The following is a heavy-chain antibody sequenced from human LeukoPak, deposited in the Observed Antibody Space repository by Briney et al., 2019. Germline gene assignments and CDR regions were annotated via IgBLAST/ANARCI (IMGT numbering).Heavy chain of an antibody. CDR3: AREEPTWTAVAFDI. CDR1: GFTFSSYE. D-gene: IGHD1-14*01. Sequence: GGSLRLSCAASGFTFSSYEMNWVRQAPGKGLEWVSSISSSSSYIYYADSVKGRFTISRDNAKNSLYLQMNSLRAEDTAVYYCAREEPTWTAVAFDIWGQGTMVTVSS. V-gene: IGHV3-21*01. CDR2: ISSSSSYI. J-gene: IGHJ3*02.